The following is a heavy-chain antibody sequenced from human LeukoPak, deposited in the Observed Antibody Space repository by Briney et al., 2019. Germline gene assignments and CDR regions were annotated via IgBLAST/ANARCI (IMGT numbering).Heavy chain of an antibody. CDR3: AKEIAAAANWFDP. J-gene: IGHJ5*02. Sequence: GGSLRLSCAASGFTFSSYGMHWVRQAPGKGLEWGAVIWYDGSNKYYADSVKGRFTISRDNSKNTLYLQMNSLRAEDTAVYYCAKEIAAAANWFDPWGQGTLVTVSS. V-gene: IGHV3-33*06. CDR1: GFTFSSYG. CDR2: IWYDGSNK. D-gene: IGHD6-13*01.